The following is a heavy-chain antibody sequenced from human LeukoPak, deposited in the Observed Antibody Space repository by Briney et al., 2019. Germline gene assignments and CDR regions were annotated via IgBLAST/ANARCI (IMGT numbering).Heavy chain of an antibody. CDR3: ARQYCSSTSCYYRVAFDI. Sequence: GGSLRLSCAASGFTFSSYWMSWVRQAPGKGLEWVANIKQDGSEKYYVDSVKGRFTISRDNAMNSLYLQMNSLRAEDTAVYYCARQYCSSTSCYYRVAFDIWGQGTMVAVSS. V-gene: IGHV3-7*01. J-gene: IGHJ3*02. D-gene: IGHD2-2*01. CDR1: GFTFSSYW. CDR2: IKQDGSEK.